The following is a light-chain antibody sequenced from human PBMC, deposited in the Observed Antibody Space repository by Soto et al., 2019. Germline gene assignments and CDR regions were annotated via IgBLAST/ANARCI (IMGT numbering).Light chain of an antibody. CDR1: EDINSR. J-gene: IGKJ1*01. CDR2: AAF. CDR3: QQADSFPIT. Sequence: DIQMTQSPSSVSASVGDRVTISCRASEDINSRLAWYQQKPGNAPKLLIYAAFILQSGVPSRFSGYGSGTDFTLSISSLQPEDFATYYCQQADSFPITFGQGTKVDI. V-gene: IGKV1-12*01.